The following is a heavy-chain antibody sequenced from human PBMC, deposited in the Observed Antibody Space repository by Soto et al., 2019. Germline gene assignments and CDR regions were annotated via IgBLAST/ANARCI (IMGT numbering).Heavy chain of an antibody. Sequence: QVQLVESGGGVVQPGRSLRLSCAASGFTFSTYGMHWVRQAPGKGLEWVAALWHDGSNKHYADSVKGRFTISRDNSKNMLYLERGSLRAEDTALYYCVREDIGATTGFDCWGQGTLVTVSS. CDR1: GFTFSTYG. CDR3: VREDIGATTGFDC. V-gene: IGHV3-33*01. CDR2: LWHDGSNK. J-gene: IGHJ4*02. D-gene: IGHD5-12*01.